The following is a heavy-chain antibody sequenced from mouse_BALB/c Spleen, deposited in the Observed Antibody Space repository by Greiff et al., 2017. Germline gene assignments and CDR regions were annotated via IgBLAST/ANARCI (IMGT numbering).Heavy chain of an antibody. J-gene: IGHJ2*01. CDR3: ARRIYYGSSIFDY. Sequence: VQLKESGPGLVKPSQSLSLTCTVTGYSITSDYAWNWIRQFPGNKLEWMGYISYSGSTSYNPSLKSRISITRDTSKNQFFLQLNSVTTEDTATYYCARRIYYGSSIFDYWGQGTTLTVSS. D-gene: IGHD1-1*01. CDR1: GYSITSDYA. V-gene: IGHV3-2*02. CDR2: ISYSGST.